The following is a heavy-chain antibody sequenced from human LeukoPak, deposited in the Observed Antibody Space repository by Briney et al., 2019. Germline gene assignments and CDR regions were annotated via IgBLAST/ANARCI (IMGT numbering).Heavy chain of an antibody. V-gene: IGHV1-46*01. CDR2: IYPSGGST. J-gene: IGHJ4*02. D-gene: IGHD3-22*01. CDR3: AREARDSSGYYFIDY. Sequence: MGIIYPSGGSTSYGQKFQGRVTMTRDMSTSTVYMQLSSLRSEDTAVYYCAREARDSSGYYFIDYWGQGTLVTVSS.